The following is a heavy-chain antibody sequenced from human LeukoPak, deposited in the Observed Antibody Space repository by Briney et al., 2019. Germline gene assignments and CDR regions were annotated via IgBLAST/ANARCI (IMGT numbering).Heavy chain of an antibody. Sequence: ASVKVSCKASGYTFNYYGITWVRQAPGQGLEWMGWVSAYSGNKNYAQKFQGRVTMTADTFTTTAYMELRSLRYDDAAVYYCARWNYYGSGRDYYYGMDVWGQGTLVTVSS. CDR2: VSAYSGNK. D-gene: IGHD3-10*01. V-gene: IGHV1-18*01. CDR1: GYTFNYYG. CDR3: ARWNYYGSGRDYYYGMDV. J-gene: IGHJ6*02.